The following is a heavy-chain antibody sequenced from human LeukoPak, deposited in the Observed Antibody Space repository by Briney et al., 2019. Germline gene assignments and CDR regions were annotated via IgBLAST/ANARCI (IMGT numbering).Heavy chain of an antibody. V-gene: IGHV3-30*18. Sequence: GGSLRLSCAASGFTFSSYGMHWVRQAPGKGLEWVAVISYDGNNKYYAESVKGRFTISRDNSKNTLYLQMNSLRADDTAVYYCAKGTGSGWHMGGDYWGQGALVTVSS. CDR2: ISYDGNNK. CDR1: GFTFSSYG. CDR3: AKGTGSGWHMGGDY. J-gene: IGHJ4*02. D-gene: IGHD6-19*01.